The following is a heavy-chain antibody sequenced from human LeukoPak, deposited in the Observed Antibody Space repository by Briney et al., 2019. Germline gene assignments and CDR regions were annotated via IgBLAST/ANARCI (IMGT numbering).Heavy chain of an antibody. CDR2: INHSGST. CDR1: GGSFSGYY. D-gene: IGHD6-19*01. CDR3: ARGLLTRSYIAVAGKAFDI. J-gene: IGHJ3*02. Sequence: SETLSLTCAVYGGSFSGYYWSWIRQPPGKGLEWIGEINHSGSTNYNPSLKSRVSISVDTSKNQVSLKLSSVTAADTAVYYCARGLLTRSYIAVAGKAFDIWGQGTMVTVSS. V-gene: IGHV4-34*01.